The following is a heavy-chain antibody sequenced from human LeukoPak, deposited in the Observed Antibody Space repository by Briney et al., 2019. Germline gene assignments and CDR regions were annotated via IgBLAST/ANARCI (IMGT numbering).Heavy chain of an antibody. CDR1: GFTFSSYE. Sequence: GGSLRLSCAASGFTFSSYEMNWVRQAPGKGLEWVSHISSSGSTIYYADSVKGRFTISRDNAKNSLYLQMNSLRAEDTAVYYCARMPAAIGWFDPWGQGTLVTVSS. D-gene: IGHD2-2*01. V-gene: IGHV3-48*03. CDR3: ARMPAAIGWFDP. J-gene: IGHJ5*02. CDR2: ISSSGSTI.